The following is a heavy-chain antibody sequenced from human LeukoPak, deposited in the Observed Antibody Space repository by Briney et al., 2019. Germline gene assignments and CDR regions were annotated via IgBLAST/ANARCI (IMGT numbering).Heavy chain of an antibody. CDR2: IYYSGST. Sequence: PSETLSLTCTVSGGSISSYYWSWIRQPPGKGLEWVGYIYYSGSTNYNPSLESRVTISVDTSKNQLSLELSSVTAADTAVYYCARQGYWSGYFLFDYWGQGTLVTVSS. V-gene: IGHV4-59*08. J-gene: IGHJ4*02. D-gene: IGHD3-3*01. CDR1: GGSISSYY. CDR3: ARQGYWSGYFLFDY.